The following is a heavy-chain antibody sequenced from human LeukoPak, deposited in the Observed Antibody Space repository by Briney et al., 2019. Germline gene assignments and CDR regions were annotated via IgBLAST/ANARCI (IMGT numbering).Heavy chain of an antibody. CDR1: GFTFDDYG. Sequence: PGGSLRLSCAASGFTFDDYGMSWVRQAPGKGLEWVSAISSSGGNTYYADSVKGRFTISRDNSKNTLYLQMNSLRAEDTAVYYCATYLQRRPEEYWGQGTLVTVSS. CDR2: ISSSGGNT. J-gene: IGHJ4*02. V-gene: IGHV3-23*01. CDR3: ATYLQRRPEEY.